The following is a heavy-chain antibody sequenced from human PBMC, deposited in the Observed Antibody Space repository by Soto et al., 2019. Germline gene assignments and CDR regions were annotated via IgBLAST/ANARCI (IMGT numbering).Heavy chain of an antibody. J-gene: IGHJ4*02. CDR1: GGTFSSYT. CDR2: IIPILGIA. V-gene: IGHV1-69*08. D-gene: IGHD6-19*01. Sequence: QVQLVQSGAEVKKPGSSVKVSCKASGGTFSSYTISWVRQAPGQGLEWMGRIIPILGIANYAQKFQGRVTITADKSTSTAYMELSSLRSEDTAVYYCARDRLPPPIAVAGTLDYWGQGTLVTVSS. CDR3: ARDRLPPPIAVAGTLDY.